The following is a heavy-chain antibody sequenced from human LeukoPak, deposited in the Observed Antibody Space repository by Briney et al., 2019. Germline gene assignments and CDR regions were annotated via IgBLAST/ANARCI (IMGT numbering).Heavy chain of an antibody. D-gene: IGHD6-19*01. CDR3: VREAGCGWPLDY. CDR1: GFDFGGACG. CDR2: ISGGGETT. V-gene: IGHV3-23*01. J-gene: IGHJ4*02. Sequence: PGDSLRLSCATSGFDFGGACGMGWVRQAPEKGLEWVSTISGGGETTHYADSVKGRLTISRDNARNTLYLQIDRLRPEDTAIYYCVREAGCGWPLDYWGRGTLVTVSS.